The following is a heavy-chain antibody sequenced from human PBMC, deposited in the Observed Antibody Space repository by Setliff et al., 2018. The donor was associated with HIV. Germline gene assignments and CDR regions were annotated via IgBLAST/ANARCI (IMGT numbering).Heavy chain of an antibody. D-gene: IGHD3-3*01. Sequence: SGPTLVNPTQTLTLTCTFSGFSLDTGATGVGWIRQPPGKALEWLALIYWNYDRLYTPSLRNRLTLTKDTSKNQVVLTMTKMDPVDTATYFCVHIPAYYDFWSAYFRNWGQGILVTVSS. J-gene: IGHJ4*02. CDR2: IYWNYDR. V-gene: IGHV2-5*01. CDR3: VHIPAYYDFWSAYFRN. CDR1: GFSLDTGATG.